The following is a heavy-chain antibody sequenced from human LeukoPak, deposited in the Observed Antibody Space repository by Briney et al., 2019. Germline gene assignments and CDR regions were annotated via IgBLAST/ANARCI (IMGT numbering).Heavy chain of an antibody. CDR1: GGSISSYY. Sequence: SETLSLTCTVSGGSISSYYWSWIRQPPGKGLEWIGYIYYSGSTNYNPSLKSRVTISVDTSKNQFSLKLSSVTAADTAVYYCARGWPRITIFGVVIIGGFDYWGQGTLVTVSS. CDR2: IYYSGST. CDR3: ARGWPRITIFGVVIIGGFDY. V-gene: IGHV4-59*12. J-gene: IGHJ4*02. D-gene: IGHD3-3*01.